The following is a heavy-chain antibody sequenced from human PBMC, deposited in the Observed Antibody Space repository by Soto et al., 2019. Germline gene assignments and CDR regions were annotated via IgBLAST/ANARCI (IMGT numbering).Heavy chain of an antibody. Sequence: EVQLVESGGGLVQPGGSLRLSCAASGFTFSSYWMTWVRQAPGKGLEWVANIKQDGSEKYYVDSVKGRFTISRDNAKNCLYLQMNSLRAGATAVYYCARVGRSSGALGYWGQGTLVTVSS. CDR1: GFTFSSYW. CDR2: IKQDGSEK. J-gene: IGHJ4*02. D-gene: IGHD6-19*01. CDR3: ARVGRSSGALGY. V-gene: IGHV3-7*01.